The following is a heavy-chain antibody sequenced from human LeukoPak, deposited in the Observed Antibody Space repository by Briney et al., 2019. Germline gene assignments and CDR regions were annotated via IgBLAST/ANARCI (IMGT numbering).Heavy chain of an antibody. CDR3: ARLSGDILTGGLGGY. Sequence: SSETLSLTCAVYGGSFSGYYWSWIRQPPGKGLEWIGEINHSGSTNYNPSLKSRVTISVDTSKNQFSLKLSSVTAADTAVYYCARLSGDILTGGLGGYWGQGTLVTVSS. V-gene: IGHV4-34*01. J-gene: IGHJ4*02. D-gene: IGHD3-9*01. CDR1: GGSFSGYY. CDR2: INHSGST.